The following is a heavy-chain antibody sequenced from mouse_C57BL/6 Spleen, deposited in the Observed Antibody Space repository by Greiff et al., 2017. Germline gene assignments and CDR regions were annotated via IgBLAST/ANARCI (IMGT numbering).Heavy chain of an antibody. V-gene: IGHV5-4*01. CDR2: ISDGGSCT. J-gene: IGHJ3*01. CDR3: VCPISYDYDVSRAWFAY. CDR1: GFTFSSYA. D-gene: IGHD2-4*01. Sequence: EVQLVESGGGLVKPGGSLKLSCAASGFTFSSYAMSWVRQTPEKRLEWVATISDGGSCTYYPDNVKGRFTISRDNAKNNLYLQMCHLMSKDTAMYYCVCPISYDYDVSRAWFAYWGQGTLVTVSA.